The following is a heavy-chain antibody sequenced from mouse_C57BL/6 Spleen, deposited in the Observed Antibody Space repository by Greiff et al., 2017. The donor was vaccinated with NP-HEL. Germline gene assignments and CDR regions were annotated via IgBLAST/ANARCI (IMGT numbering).Heavy chain of an antibody. CDR1: GYTFTSYW. J-gene: IGHJ2*01. CDR3: ARSVYGLEYFDY. Sequence: QVQLQQSGAELVRPGTSVKLSCKASGYTFTSYWMHWVKQRPGQGLEWIGVIDPSDSYTNYNQKFKGKATLTVDTSSSTAYMQLSSLTSEDSAVYYCARSVYGLEYFDYWGQGTTLTVSS. V-gene: IGHV1-59*01. D-gene: IGHD2-2*01. CDR2: IDPSDSYT.